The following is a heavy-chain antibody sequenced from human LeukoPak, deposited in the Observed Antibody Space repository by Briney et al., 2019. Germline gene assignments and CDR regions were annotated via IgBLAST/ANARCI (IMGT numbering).Heavy chain of an antibody. CDR3: ARGKGGSGYYFF. Sequence: ASVKVSCKASGYTFTGYYMHWVRQAPGQGLEWMGRINPNSGGTNYAQKFQGRVTMTRDTSISTAYMELSRLRSDDTAVYYCARGKGGSGYYFFWGQGTLVTVSS. CDR2: INPNSGGT. D-gene: IGHD3-22*01. J-gene: IGHJ4*02. V-gene: IGHV1-2*06. CDR1: GYTFTGYY.